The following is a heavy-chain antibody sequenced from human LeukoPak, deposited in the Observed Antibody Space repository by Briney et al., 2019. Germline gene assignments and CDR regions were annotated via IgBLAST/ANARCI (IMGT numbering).Heavy chain of an antibody. Sequence: GGSLRLSCAASGFTFSSYSMNWVRQAPGKGLEWVSSISSGSSYIYYADSVKGRFTISRDNAKNSLYLQMNSLRAEDTAVYYCARWAKGDAFDIWGQGTMVTVSS. J-gene: IGHJ3*02. CDR1: GFTFSSYS. CDR2: ISSGSSYI. V-gene: IGHV3-21*01. CDR3: ARWAKGDAFDI.